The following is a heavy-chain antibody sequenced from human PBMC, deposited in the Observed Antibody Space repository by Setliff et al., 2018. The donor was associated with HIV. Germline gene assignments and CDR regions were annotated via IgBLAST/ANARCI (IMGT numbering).Heavy chain of an antibody. Sequence: PGESLKISCKGSGYSFTSYWIGWVRQMPGKGLEWVGIIYPGDSDTRYSPSFQGQVTISADKSISTAFLQWSSLKASDTAMYYCARWTPTGDASSGYYYLGYAFDIWGQGTMVTVSS. D-gene: IGHD3-22*01. J-gene: IGHJ3*02. V-gene: IGHV5-51*01. CDR3: ARWTPTGDASSGYYYLGYAFDI. CDR2: IYPGDSDT. CDR1: GYSFTSYW.